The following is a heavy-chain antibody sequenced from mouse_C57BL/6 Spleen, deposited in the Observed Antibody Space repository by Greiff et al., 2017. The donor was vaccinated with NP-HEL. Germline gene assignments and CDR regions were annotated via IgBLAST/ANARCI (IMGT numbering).Heavy chain of an antibody. V-gene: IGHV1-39*01. CDR3: ASNGYSFAY. D-gene: IGHD2-3*01. J-gene: IGHJ3*01. CDR2: INPNYGTT. CDR1: GYSFTDYN. Sequence: VQLQQSGPELVKPGASVKISCKASGYSFTDYNMNWVKQSNGKSLEWIGVINPNYGTTSYNQKFKGKATITADTSSNTAYLQLSSLTSEDTAVYYCASNGYSFAYWGQGTLVTVSA.